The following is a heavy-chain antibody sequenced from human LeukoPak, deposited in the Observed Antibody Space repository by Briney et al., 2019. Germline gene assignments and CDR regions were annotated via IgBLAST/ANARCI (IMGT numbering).Heavy chain of an antibody. CDR3: ARARWMAAAYYYGMDV. CDR2: IYHSGSA. V-gene: IGHV4-30-2*01. Sequence: SETLSLTCAVSGGSISSGGYSWSWIRQPPGKGLEWIGYIYHSGSAYYNPSLKSRVTISVDRSKNQFSLKLSSVTAADTAVYYCARARWMAAAYYYGMDVWGQGTTVTVSS. D-gene: IGHD6-13*01. J-gene: IGHJ6*02. CDR1: GGSISSGGYS.